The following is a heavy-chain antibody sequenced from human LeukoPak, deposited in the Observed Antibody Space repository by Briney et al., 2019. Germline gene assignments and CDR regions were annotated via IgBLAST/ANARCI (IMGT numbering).Heavy chain of an antibody. D-gene: IGHD4-17*01. J-gene: IGHJ4*02. CDR3: AKNTESFGDSSTGY. V-gene: IGHV3-66*01. Sequence: PGGSLRLSCAASGFTVSSNYMNWVRQAPGKGLEWVAVIYSGGNTYYADSVKGRFTISRDNSKNTLYLQMNSLRADDTAVYYCAKNTESFGDSSTGYWGQGTLVTVSS. CDR1: GFTVSSNY. CDR2: IYSGGNT.